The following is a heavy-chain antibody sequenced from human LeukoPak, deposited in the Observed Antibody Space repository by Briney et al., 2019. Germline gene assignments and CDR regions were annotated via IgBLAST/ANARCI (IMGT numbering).Heavy chain of an antibody. CDR1: GFTFSSYG. CDR2: ISYDGSDN. D-gene: IGHD2-15*01. CDR3: SREEGKCRVAATFGY. Sequence: AGGSLRLSCAASGFTFSSYGMHWVRQAPGKGLEWVALISYDGSDNYYADSVKGRFTISRDNSKNTLYLQMNSLRAEDTAVYYCSREEGKCRVAATFGYWGQGTLVTVSS. V-gene: IGHV3-30*03. J-gene: IGHJ4*02.